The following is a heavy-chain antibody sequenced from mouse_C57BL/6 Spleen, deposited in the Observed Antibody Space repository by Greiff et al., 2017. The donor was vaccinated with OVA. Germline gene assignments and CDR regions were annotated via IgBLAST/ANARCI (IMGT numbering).Heavy chain of an antibody. CDR3: ARRGVTTVVLDY. V-gene: IGHV2-2*01. Sequence: QVQLQQSGPGLVQPSQSLSITCTVSGFSLTSYGVHWVRQSPGTGLEWLGVIWSGGSTEYNAAFISRLSISKDNSKGQVFFKMNSLQADDTAIYYCARRGVTTVVLDYWGQGTTLTVSS. D-gene: IGHD1-1*01. CDR1: GFSLTSYG. J-gene: IGHJ2*01. CDR2: IWSGGST.